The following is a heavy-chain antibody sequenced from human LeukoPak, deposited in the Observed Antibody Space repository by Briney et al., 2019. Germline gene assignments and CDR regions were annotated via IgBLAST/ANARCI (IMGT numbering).Heavy chain of an antibody. D-gene: IGHD1-26*01. CDR1: GYTFTNYN. Sequence: ASVRVSCEASGYTFTNYNINWVRQATGLGLEWMGWVNPKSGYTGYAQKFQGRVTISSDTSISTAYMELSSLRSEDTAVYYCARVDGSADYWGQGTLVTVSS. V-gene: IGHV1-8*01. CDR2: VNPKSGYT. J-gene: IGHJ4*02. CDR3: ARVDGSADY.